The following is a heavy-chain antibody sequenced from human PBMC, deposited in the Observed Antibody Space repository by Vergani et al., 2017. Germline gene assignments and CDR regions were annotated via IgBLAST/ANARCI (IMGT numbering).Heavy chain of an antibody. Sequence: EVKLVESGGGLVKPGGSLRLSCAASGFTFSSYCMNWVRQAPGKGLEWVSFVSTGTKSQSYAESVKGRFTISRDSAKNSLYLQMDSLRAEDTAVYYCAXEYSSTSGRAFDFWGQGTKVTVSS. CDR1: GFTFSSYC. V-gene: IGHV3-21*05. J-gene: IGHJ3*01. CDR2: VSTGTKSQ. D-gene: IGHD2-2*01. CDR3: AXEYSSTSGRAFDF.